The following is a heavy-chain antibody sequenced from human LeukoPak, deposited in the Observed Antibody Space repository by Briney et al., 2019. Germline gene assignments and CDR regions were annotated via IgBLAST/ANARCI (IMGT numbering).Heavy chain of an antibody. CDR3: ARNNGMDV. V-gene: IGHV3-23*01. Sequence: GGSLRLSCAASGFIFSNFDMSWVRQAPGKGLEWVSSITPGGVTTNYADSVKGRFTISRDNAKNSLYLQMNSLRAEDTALYHCARNNGMDVWGQGTTVIVSS. CDR1: GFIFSNFD. J-gene: IGHJ6*02. CDR2: ITPGGVTT.